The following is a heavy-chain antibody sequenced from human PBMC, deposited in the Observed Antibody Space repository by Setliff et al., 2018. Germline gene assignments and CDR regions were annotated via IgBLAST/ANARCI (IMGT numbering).Heavy chain of an antibody. CDR2: IYYTTNG. Sequence: SETLSLTCTVSGDSISSGDDFWSWIRQPPGKGLEWIGSIYYTTNGHYNPSLKSRVTMSVDTSKNHFSLEPSSVTAADTAVYYCARAPVGDRNGLFDSWGQGTLVTVSS. J-gene: IGHJ4*02. D-gene: IGHD6-19*01. V-gene: IGHV4-30-4*08. CDR1: GDSISSGDDF. CDR3: ARAPVGDRNGLFDS.